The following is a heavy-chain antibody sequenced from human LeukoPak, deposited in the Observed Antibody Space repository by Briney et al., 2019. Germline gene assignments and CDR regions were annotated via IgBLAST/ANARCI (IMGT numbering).Heavy chain of an antibody. D-gene: IGHD3-22*01. CDR3: ARRYYYDSGGYGWYFDL. Sequence: PSETLSLTCAVYGGSFSGYYWSWIRQPPGKGLEWIGYIYYSGSTNYNPSLKSRVTISVDTSKNQFSLKLSSVAAADTAVYYCARRYYYDSGGYGWYFDLWGRGTLVTVSS. V-gene: IGHV4-59*01. CDR2: IYYSGST. J-gene: IGHJ2*01. CDR1: GGSFSGYY.